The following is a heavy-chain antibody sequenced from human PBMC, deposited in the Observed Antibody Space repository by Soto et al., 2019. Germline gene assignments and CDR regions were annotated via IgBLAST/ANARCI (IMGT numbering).Heavy chain of an antibody. D-gene: IGHD3-9*01. V-gene: IGHV3-21*01. J-gene: IGHJ5*02. CDR2: ISSSSSYI. CDR3: AREYYDILTGVNWFDP. CDR1: GFTFSSYS. Sequence: EVPLVESGGGLVKPGGSLRLSCAASGFTFSSYSMNWVRQAPGKGLEWVSSISSSSSYIYYADSVKGRFTISRDNAKNSLYLQMNSLRAEDTAVYYCAREYYDILTGVNWFDPWGQGTLVTVSS.